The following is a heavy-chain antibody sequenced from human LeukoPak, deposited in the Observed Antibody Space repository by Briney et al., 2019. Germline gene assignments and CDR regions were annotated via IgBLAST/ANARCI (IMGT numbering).Heavy chain of an antibody. Sequence: GGSLRLSCSASGFTFTTSWMNWVRQAPGKGLEWLASITPNASETYYVDSVRGRFTISRDDDKNPVYLQMNSLRAEDTAVYFCARDRAFKAFDYWGQGNLVSVSS. CDR3: ARDRAFKAFDY. V-gene: IGHV3-7*01. CDR1: GFTFTTSW. J-gene: IGHJ4*02. CDR2: ITPNASET.